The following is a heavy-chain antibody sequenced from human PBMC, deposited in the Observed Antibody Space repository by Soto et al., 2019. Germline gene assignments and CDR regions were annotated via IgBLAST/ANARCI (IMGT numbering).Heavy chain of an antibody. V-gene: IGHV4-4*07. CDR1: GGTISGYY. CDR2: IYSSGNT. J-gene: IGHJ5*02. D-gene: IGHD3-3*01. CDR3: ARGQRFSDWFDP. Sequence: TETLSLTCSFSGGTISGYYWTWIRQPAGKGLDWIGRIYSSGNTKYNPSLQSRVTMSLDTSNNQFSLRLTSVTAADTAVYYCARGQRFSDWFDPWGQGTLVTVSS.